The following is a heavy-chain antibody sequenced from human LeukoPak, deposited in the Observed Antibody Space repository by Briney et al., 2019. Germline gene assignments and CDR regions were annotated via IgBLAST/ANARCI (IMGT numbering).Heavy chain of an antibody. Sequence: SETLSLTCTVSGASISSYYWSWIRQPAGKGLEWIGRIYTSGSTNYNPSLKSRVTMSVDTSKNQFSLKLSSVTAADTAVYYCARVRRQWLVVDLVWFDPWGQGTLVTVSS. V-gene: IGHV4-4*07. J-gene: IGHJ5*02. CDR1: GASISSYY. CDR2: IYTSGST. CDR3: ARVRRQWLVVDLVWFDP. D-gene: IGHD6-19*01.